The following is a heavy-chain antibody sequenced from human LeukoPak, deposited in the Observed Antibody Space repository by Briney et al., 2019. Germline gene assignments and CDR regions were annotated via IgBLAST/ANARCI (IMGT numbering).Heavy chain of an antibody. CDR2: ISAYNGNT. Sequence: ASVKVSCKASGYTFTSYGISWVRQAPGQGLEWMGWISAYNGNTNYAQKLQGRVTMTTDTSTSTAYMELRSLRSDDTAVYYCARDTPYYDFWSGYLPNYDILTGYLDYWGQGTLVTVSS. J-gene: IGHJ4*02. CDR3: ARDTPYYDFWSGYLPNYDILTGYLDY. CDR1: GYTFTSYG. V-gene: IGHV1-18*01. D-gene: IGHD3-3*01.